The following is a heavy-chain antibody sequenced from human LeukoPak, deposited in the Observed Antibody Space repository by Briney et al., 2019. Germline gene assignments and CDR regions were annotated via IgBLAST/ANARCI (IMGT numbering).Heavy chain of an antibody. V-gene: IGHV1-24*01. D-gene: IGHD3-22*01. CDR2: FDPEDGET. CDR3: ATGGRNYDSSGYFY. J-gene: IGHJ4*02. Sequence: ASVKVSCKVSGYTLTELSMHWVRQAPGKGLEWMGGFDPEDGETIYAQKFQGRVTMTEDISTDTAYMELSSLRSEDTAVYYCATGGRNYDSSGYFYWGQGTLVTVSS. CDR1: GYTLTELS.